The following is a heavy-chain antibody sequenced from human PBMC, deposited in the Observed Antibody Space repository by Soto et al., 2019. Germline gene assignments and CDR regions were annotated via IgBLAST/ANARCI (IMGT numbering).Heavy chain of an antibody. V-gene: IGHV4-59*01. CDR2: IYYSGST. Sequence: KPSETLSLTCTVSGGSISSYYWSWIRQPPGKGLEWIGYIYYSGSTNYNPSLKSRVTISVDTSKNQFSLKLSSVTAADTAVYYCARESTNYGMDVWGQGTTVTVSS. J-gene: IGHJ6*02. D-gene: IGHD2-2*01. CDR3: ARESTNYGMDV. CDR1: GGSISSYY.